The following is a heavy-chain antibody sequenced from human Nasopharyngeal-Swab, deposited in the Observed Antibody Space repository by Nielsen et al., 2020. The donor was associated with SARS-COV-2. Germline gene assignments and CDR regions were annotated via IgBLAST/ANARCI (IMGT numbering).Heavy chain of an antibody. V-gene: IGHV4-39*01. CDR3: ASCRTSITIFGVVIRNGMDV. J-gene: IGHJ6*02. Sequence: RQAPGKGLEWIGSIYYSGSTYYNPSLKSRVTIPVDTSKNQFSLKLSSVTAADTAVYYCASCRTSITIFGVVIRNGMDVWGQGTTVTVSS. CDR2: IYYSGST. D-gene: IGHD3-3*01.